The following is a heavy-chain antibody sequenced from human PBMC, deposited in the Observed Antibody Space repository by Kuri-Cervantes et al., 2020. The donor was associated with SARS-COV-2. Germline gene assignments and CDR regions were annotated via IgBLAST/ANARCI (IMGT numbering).Heavy chain of an antibody. CDR2: IYYSGST. V-gene: IGHV4-59*01. CDR1: GGSISTYY. Sequence: SETLSLTCTVSGGSISTYYWSWIRQPPGKGLEWIGYIYYSGSTNYNPSLKGRVTISVDTSKTQFSPKLTSVTAADTAVYYCARAPDYNWFDTWGQGTRVTVSS. CDR3: ARAPDYNWFDT. J-gene: IGHJ5*02. D-gene: IGHD1-14*01.